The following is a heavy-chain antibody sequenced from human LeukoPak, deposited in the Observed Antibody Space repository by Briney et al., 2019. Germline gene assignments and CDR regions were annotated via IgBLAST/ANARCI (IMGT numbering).Heavy chain of an antibody. CDR2: IIPIFGTA. D-gene: IGHD6-13*01. J-gene: IGHJ3*02. Sequence: SVKVSCKASGGTFSSYAISWVRQAPGQGLEWMGGIIPIFGTANYAQKFQGRVTVTADESTSTAYMELSSLRSEDTAVYYCARVKQPLFDIWGQGTMVTVSS. CDR1: GGTFSSYA. CDR3: ARVKQPLFDI. V-gene: IGHV1-69*13.